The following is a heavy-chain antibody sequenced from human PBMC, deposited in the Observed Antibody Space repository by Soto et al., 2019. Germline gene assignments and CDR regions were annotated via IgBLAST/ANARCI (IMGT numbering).Heavy chain of an antibody. Sequence: PGESLKISCKGSGYSFTSYWIGWVRQMPGKGLEWMGIIYPGDSDTRYSPSFQGQVTISADKSISTAYLQWSSLKASDTAMYYCARLRKDGSGSYSSKYYYYGMDVWGQGTTVTVSS. CDR3: ARLRKDGSGSYSSKYYYYGMDV. CDR1: GYSFTSYW. D-gene: IGHD3-10*01. J-gene: IGHJ6*02. V-gene: IGHV5-51*01. CDR2: IYPGDSDT.